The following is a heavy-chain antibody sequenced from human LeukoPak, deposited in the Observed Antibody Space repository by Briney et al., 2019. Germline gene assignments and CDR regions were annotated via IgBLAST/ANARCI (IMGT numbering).Heavy chain of an antibody. J-gene: IGHJ4*02. Sequence: SGTLSLTCAVSGGSISSSNWWSWVRQPPGKGLEWIGEIYHSGSTNYNPSLKSRVTISVDKSKNQISLKLSSVTAADTAVYYCARDGLGGSSWYFDYWGQGTLVTVSS. CDR1: GGSISSSNW. V-gene: IGHV4-4*02. D-gene: IGHD6-13*01. CDR3: ARDGLGGSSWYFDY. CDR2: IYHSGST.